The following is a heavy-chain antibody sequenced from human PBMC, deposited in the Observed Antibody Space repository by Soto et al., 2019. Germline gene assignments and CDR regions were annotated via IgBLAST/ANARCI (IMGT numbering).Heavy chain of an antibody. J-gene: IGHJ6*03. V-gene: IGHV3-23*01. CDR1: GFTFSDYA. CDR2: ISGSGGYT. CDR3: AREFYYYYMDV. Sequence: GESLKISCVASGFTFSDYAMRWVRQAPGKGLEWVSAISGSGGYTDYADSVKGRFTISRDNSKNTLNLQMNYLRADDTAVYYCAREFYYYYMDVWGKGTTVTVSS.